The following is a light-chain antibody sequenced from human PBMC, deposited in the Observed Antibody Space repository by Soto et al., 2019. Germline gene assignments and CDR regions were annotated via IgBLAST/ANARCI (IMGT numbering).Light chain of an antibody. V-gene: IGKV3-20*01. Sequence: EIVLAQSPGTLSLSPGERATLSCRASQSISRSLAWFQQKPGQAPRLVIYGASSRGTDIPDRFSGSGSGTDFTLTISGLEPEDFAVYYCQQCDNWPRTFGQGTKLEIK. CDR1: QSISRS. CDR3: QQCDNWPRT. J-gene: IGKJ2*01. CDR2: GAS.